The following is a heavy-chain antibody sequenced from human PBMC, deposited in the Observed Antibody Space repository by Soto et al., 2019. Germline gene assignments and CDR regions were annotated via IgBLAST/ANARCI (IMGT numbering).Heavy chain of an antibody. CDR3: ARDQLEGNWFDP. CDR2: IYHSGST. CDR1: GGSISSGGYS. Sequence: QLQLQESGSGLVRPSQTLSLTCAVSGGSISSGGYSWNCIRQPPGKGLEWIGYIYHSGSTLYNPSLKSRVTISVDKPKTQYSLKLTSVTAADTAVYYCARDQLEGNWFDPWGQGTLVTVSS. V-gene: IGHV4-30-2*01. J-gene: IGHJ5*02. D-gene: IGHD1-1*01.